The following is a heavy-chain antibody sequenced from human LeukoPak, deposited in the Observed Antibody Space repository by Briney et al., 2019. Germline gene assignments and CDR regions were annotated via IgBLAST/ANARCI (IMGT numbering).Heavy chain of an antibody. D-gene: IGHD4-17*01. J-gene: IGHJ3*02. CDR1: GFTFSSYS. V-gene: IGHV3-21*01. CDR3: ARAETTLDAFDI. Sequence: GGSLRLSCAASGFTFSSYSMNWVRQAPGKGLEWVSSISSSSSYIYYADSVKGRFTISRDNAKNSLYLQMNSLRAEDTAVYYCARAETTLDAFDIWGQGTMVTVSS. CDR2: ISSSSSYI.